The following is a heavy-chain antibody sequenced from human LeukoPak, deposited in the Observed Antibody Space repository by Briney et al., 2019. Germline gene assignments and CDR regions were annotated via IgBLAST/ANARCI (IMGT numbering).Heavy chain of an antibody. V-gene: IGHV5-51*01. Sequence: GGSLKISCKGSGYSFTTYWIGWVRQMPGKGLEWKWIIYPGDSDIRYSPSFQGHVTISADKSTSTAYLQWSSLRASDTAMYYCVRLASLYYNTLTGTDYDYWGQGTLVTVSS. CDR3: VRLASLYYNTLTGTDYDY. D-gene: IGHD3-9*01. CDR2: IYPGDSDI. CDR1: GYSFTTYW. J-gene: IGHJ4*02.